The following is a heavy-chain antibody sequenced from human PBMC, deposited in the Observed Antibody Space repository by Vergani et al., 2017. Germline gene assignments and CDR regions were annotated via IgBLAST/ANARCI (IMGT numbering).Heavy chain of an antibody. Sequence: QVQLVQSGAEVKKPGSSVKVSCKASGGTFSSYAISWVRQAPGQGLEWMGGIIPIFGTANYAQKFQGRVTITADESTSTAYMELSSLRYEDTAVYYCARGGCSGGSCYLWFDYWGQGTLVTVSS. CDR1: GGTFSSYA. CDR2: IIPIFGTA. J-gene: IGHJ4*02. D-gene: IGHD2-15*01. V-gene: IGHV1-69*01. CDR3: ARGGCSGGSCYLWFDY.